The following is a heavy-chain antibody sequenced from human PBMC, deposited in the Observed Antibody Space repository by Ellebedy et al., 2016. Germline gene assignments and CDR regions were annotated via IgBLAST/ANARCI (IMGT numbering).Heavy chain of an antibody. D-gene: IGHD3-10*01. V-gene: IGHV3-9*01. CDR2: ISWDSGSI. CDR1: GFSFRDYA. J-gene: IGHJ4*02. CDR3: VKVNSYGSGSFGGHFDS. Sequence: GGSLRLSCAASGFSFRDYAMHWVRLAPGKGLEWVSGISWDSGSIGYADSVKGRFTISRDNAKNSLDLHMKSLGAEDTALYYCVKVNSYGSGSFGGHFDSWGQGTLVTVSS.